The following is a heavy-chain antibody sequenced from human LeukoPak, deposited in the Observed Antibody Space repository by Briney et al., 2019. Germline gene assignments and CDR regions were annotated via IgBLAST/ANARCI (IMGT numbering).Heavy chain of an antibody. CDR1: GFTFSSYD. J-gene: IGHJ4*02. V-gene: IGHV3-30*02. D-gene: IGHD3-16*01. Sequence: GGSLRLSCAASGFTFSSYDIHWVRQAPGKGLEWVAFIRYDGSNKYYADSVKGRFTISRDNSKNTLYLQVNSLRVEDTAVYYCAKVSEGVDYWGQGTLVTVSS. CDR2: IRYDGSNK. CDR3: AKVSEGVDY.